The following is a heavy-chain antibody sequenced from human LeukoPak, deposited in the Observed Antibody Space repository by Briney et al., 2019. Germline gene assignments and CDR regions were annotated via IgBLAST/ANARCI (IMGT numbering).Heavy chain of an antibody. V-gene: IGHV3-23*01. CDR3: ARGVGSGSRLRAGDY. CDR2: ISGSGDDT. J-gene: IGHJ4*02. Sequence: GGSLRLSCAASGFIFKNFAMTWVRQAPGKGLECVSAISGSGDDTYYADSVKGRFTISRDNSKITVYLQMNSLRAEDTAVYYCARGVGSGSRLRAGDYWGQGTLVTVSS. CDR1: GFIFKNFA. D-gene: IGHD1-26*01.